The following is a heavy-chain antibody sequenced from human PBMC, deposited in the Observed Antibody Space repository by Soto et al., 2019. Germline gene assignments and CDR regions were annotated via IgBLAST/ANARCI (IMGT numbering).Heavy chain of an antibody. D-gene: IGHD1-1*01. J-gene: IGHJ4*02. CDR3: ARAVRYNWNDAYFDY. CDR1: GYTFTSYA. Sequence: ASVKVSCKASGYTFTSYAMHLVRQAPGQRLEWMGWINAGNGNTKYSQKFQGRVTITRDTSASTAYMELSSLRSEDTAVYYCARAVRYNWNDAYFDYWGQGTLVTVSS. V-gene: IGHV1-3*01. CDR2: INAGNGNT.